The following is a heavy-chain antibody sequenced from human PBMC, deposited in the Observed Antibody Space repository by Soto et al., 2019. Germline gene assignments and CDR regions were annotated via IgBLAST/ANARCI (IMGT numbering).Heavy chain of an antibody. Sequence: ASVKVSCKASGYTFTSYYMHWVRQAPGQGLEWMGIINPSGGSTSYAQKFQGRVTMTRDTSTSTVYMELSSLRSEDTAVYYCARAQEYPGIAAVKFDYWRQGTLVTASS. CDR3: ARAQEYPGIAAVKFDY. D-gene: IGHD6-13*01. CDR2: INPSGGST. J-gene: IGHJ4*02. CDR1: GYTFTSYY. V-gene: IGHV1-46*01.